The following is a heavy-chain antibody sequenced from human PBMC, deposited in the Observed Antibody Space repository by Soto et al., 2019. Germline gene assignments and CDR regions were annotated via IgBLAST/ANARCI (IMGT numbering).Heavy chain of an antibody. CDR1: GFTFSSSG. J-gene: IGHJ4*02. CDR2: ISYDGSNK. D-gene: IGHD1-1*01. CDR3: AKDNPTIAY. Sequence: GGSLRLSCAASGFTFSSSGMHWVRQAPGKGPEWVAIISYDGSNKYYADSVEGRFTISRDNSKNTLFLQMNSLRPEDTAVYYCAKDNPTIAYWGQGTLVTVSS. V-gene: IGHV3-30*18.